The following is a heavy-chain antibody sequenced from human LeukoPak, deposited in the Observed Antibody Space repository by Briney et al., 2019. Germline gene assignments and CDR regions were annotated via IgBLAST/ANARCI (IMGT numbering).Heavy chain of an antibody. J-gene: IGHJ4*02. CDR2: IRSKSYGGTT. CDR1: GFTFGDYA. V-gene: IGHV3-49*04. CDR3: TRSEYTYYYDGSGYLIDY. D-gene: IGHD3-22*01. Sequence: PGGSLRVSCTASGFTFGDYALTWVRQAPGKGLQWLGVIRSKSYGGTTELAASVEGRFTISRDDSKSIAYLQMNSLKTEDTAVYYCTRSEYTYYYDGSGYLIDYWGQGTLVTVSS.